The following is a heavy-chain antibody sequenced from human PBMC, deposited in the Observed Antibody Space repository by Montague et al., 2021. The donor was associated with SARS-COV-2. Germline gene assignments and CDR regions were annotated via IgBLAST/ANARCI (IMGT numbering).Heavy chain of an antibody. CDR1: GGSISSSSYY. J-gene: IGHJ6*02. CDR3: ARDTRITMIVVVQGYGMDV. Sequence: ETLSLTCTVYGGSISSSSYYWGWIRQPPGKGLEWIGSIYYSGSTYYNPSLKSRVTISVDTSKNQFSLKLSSVTAADTAVYYCARDTRITMIVVVQGYGMDVWGQGTTVTVSS. D-gene: IGHD3-22*01. CDR2: IYYSGST. V-gene: IGHV4-39*07.